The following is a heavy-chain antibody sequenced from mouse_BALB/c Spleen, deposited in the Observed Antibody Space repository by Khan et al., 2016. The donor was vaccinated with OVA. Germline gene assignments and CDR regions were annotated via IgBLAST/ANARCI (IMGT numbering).Heavy chain of an antibody. J-gene: IGHJ2*01. CDR1: GYAFSSYW. D-gene: IGHD4-1*01. V-gene: IGHV1-80*01. CDR3: ARSGPGTLDY. Sequence: QVQLQQPGAELVRPGSSVKISCKASGYAFSSYWMNWVKQRPGQGLEWIGQIYPGDGDTNYNGKFKGKATLTADKSSSTAYMQLSSLTSEDSAVYFCARSGPGTLDYWGQGTTLTVSS. CDR2: IYPGDGDT.